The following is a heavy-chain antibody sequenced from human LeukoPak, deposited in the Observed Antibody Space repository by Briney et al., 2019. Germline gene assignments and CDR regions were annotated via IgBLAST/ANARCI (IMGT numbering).Heavy chain of an antibody. Sequence: GESLKISCAASGLTFSSYWMRWVRQAPGKGLEWVANINRDGSEKYYVDSVKGRFTISRDNTKNSLYLQMNSLRAEDTAVYYCGGGPGYWGQGTLVTVSS. D-gene: IGHD2-15*01. CDR2: INRDGSEK. CDR3: GGGPGY. CDR1: GLTFSSYW. J-gene: IGHJ4*02. V-gene: IGHV3-7*01.